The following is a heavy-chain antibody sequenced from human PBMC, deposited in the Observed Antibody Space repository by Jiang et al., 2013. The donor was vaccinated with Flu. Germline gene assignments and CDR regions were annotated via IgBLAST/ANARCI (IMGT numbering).Heavy chain of an antibody. CDR2: IDFTGHT. CDR1: GGSIRGGGYY. Sequence: GSGLVKPSQTLSLTCSVSGGSIRGGGYYWSWIRQHPGEGLEWLGYIDFTGHTYYNPSLKSRLTISLDTSKNQFSLKLTSMTAADTAVYYCARHGATTWNHYFDYWGQGTLVTVSS. CDR3: ARHGATTWNHYFDY. V-gene: IGHV4-31*03. D-gene: IGHD1-1*01. J-gene: IGHJ4*02.